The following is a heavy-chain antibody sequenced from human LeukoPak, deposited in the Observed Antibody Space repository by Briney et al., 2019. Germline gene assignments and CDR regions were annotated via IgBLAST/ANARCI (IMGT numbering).Heavy chain of an antibody. CDR1: GGSISGYY. CDR2: IHYSGRA. D-gene: IGHD3-16*01. CDR3: VRFGVNYDMDV. V-gene: IGHV4-59*01. J-gene: IGHJ6*02. Sequence: SETLSLTCSVSGGSISGYYWTWVRQPPGKGLEWIGQIHYSGRADYNPSLKSRITMSVDTSRNQISLKLSSVTAADTAIYYCVRFGVNYDMDVWGQGTRVTVFS.